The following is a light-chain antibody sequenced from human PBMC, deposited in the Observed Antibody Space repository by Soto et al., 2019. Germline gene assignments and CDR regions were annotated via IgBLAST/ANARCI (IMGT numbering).Light chain of an antibody. V-gene: IGKV3-11*01. J-gene: IGKJ5*01. Sequence: EIVLTQSPVTLSLSPGERVTLSCRASQSVRNFLAWYQQKPGQAPRLLIYDVSNRATGVPARFSGSGSGTDFTLTISGLEPEDSAVYYCQQRSIWPDTFGQGTRLEIK. CDR2: DVS. CDR3: QQRSIWPDT. CDR1: QSVRNF.